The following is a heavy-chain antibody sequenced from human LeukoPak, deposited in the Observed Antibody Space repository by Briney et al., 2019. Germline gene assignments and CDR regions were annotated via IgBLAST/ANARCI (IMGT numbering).Heavy chain of an antibody. D-gene: IGHD4-23*01. CDR1: GFTFSGSA. Sequence: GGSLKLSCAASGFTFSGSAIHWVRQASGKGLEWVARIKTKAESYATAYVASVKGRFTISRDDSKNTAYLQMDSLKTEDTAMYYCTRLSGGNSDSYYYGLDIWGQGTTVTVSS. CDR2: IKTKAESYAT. V-gene: IGHV3-73*01. J-gene: IGHJ6*02. CDR3: TRLSGGNSDSYYYGLDI.